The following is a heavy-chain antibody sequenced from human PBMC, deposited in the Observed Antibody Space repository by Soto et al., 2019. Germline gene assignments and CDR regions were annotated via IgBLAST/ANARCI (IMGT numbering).Heavy chain of an antibody. CDR1: GGSISSSSYY. D-gene: IGHD6-19*01. CDR3: ARHSSAVAGTDWFDP. J-gene: IGHJ5*02. V-gene: IGHV4-39*01. Sequence: PSETLSLTCTVSGGSISSSSYYWGWIRQPPGKGLEGIGSIYYSGSTYYNPSLKSRVTISVDTSKNQFSLKLSSVTAADTAVYYCARHSSAVAGTDWFDPWGQGTLVTVSS. CDR2: IYYSGST.